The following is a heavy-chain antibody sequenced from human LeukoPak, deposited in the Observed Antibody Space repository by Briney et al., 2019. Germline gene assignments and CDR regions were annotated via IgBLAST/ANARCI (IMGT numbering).Heavy chain of an antibody. D-gene: IGHD1-1*01. CDR3: AREGSDWNRNYYYYYYMDV. Sequence: SETLSLTCAVYGGSFSGYYWSWIRQPPGKGLEWIGYIYYSGSTNYNPSLKSRVTISVDTSKNQFSLKLSSVTAADTAVYYCAREGSDWNRNYYYYYYMDVWGKGTTVTVSS. CDR1: GGSFSGYY. V-gene: IGHV4-59*01. CDR2: IYYSGST. J-gene: IGHJ6*03.